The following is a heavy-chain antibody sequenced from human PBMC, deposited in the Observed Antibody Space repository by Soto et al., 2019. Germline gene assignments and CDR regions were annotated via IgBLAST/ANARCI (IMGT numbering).Heavy chain of an antibody. CDR2: VSGSGDNT. CDR3: AKYSPTTVVRGYFDY. V-gene: IGHV3-23*01. D-gene: IGHD4-17*01. Sequence: GGSLRLSCAASGFTFSSYAMSWVRQAPGKGLEWVSGVSGSGDNTYYADAVKGRFTISRDNSKNTLYLQMNSLRVEDTAVYHCAKYSPTTVVRGYFDYWGQGTLVTVSS. J-gene: IGHJ4*02. CDR1: GFTFSSYA.